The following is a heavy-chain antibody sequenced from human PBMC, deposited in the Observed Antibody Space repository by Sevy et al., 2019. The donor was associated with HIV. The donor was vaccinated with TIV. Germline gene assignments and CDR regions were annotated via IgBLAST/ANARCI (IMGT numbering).Heavy chain of an antibody. D-gene: IGHD5-12*01. J-gene: IGHJ1*01. V-gene: IGHV3-23*01. CDR3: AKEDLEGYRH. CDR2: ISSSGGST. Sequence: GGSLRLSCAASGFSFISYVMTWVRQAPGKGLEWVSTISSSGGSTYYADALKGRFTISRDNSKKTVFLEMNSLRAEDTAIYYCAKEDLEGYRHWGQGTLVTVSS. CDR1: GFSFISYV.